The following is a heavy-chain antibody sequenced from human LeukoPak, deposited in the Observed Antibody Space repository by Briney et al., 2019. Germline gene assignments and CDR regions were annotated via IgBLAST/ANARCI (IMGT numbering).Heavy chain of an antibody. CDR3: SRTPYYYDSSGYYEEGYYFDY. CDR2: IYHSGST. D-gene: IGHD3-22*01. CDR1: GGSISSSNW. V-gene: IGHV4-4*02. Sequence: SETLSLTCAVSGGSISSSNWWSWVRQPPGKGLEWIGEIYHSGSTNYNPSLKSRVTISVDKSKNQFSLKLSSVTAADTAVYYCSRTPYYYDSSGYYEEGYYFDYWGQGTLVTVSS. J-gene: IGHJ4*02.